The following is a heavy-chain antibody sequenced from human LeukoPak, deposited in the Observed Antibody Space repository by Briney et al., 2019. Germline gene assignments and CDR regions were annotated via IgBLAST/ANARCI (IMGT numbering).Heavy chain of an antibody. CDR1: GFTFSSYA. J-gene: IGHJ6*02. CDR2: ISYDGSYK. V-gene: IGHV3-30*04. Sequence: GGSLRLSCAASGFTFSSYAMHWVRQAPGKGLEWVAVISYDGSYKYYADSVKGRFTISRDNSKNTLYLQMNSLRAEDTAVYYCARDHVVVPAAYYYYGMDVWGQGTTVTVSS. CDR3: ARDHVVVPAAYYYYGMDV. D-gene: IGHD2-2*01.